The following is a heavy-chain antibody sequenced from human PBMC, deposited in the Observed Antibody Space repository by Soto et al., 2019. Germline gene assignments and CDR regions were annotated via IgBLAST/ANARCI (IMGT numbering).Heavy chain of an antibody. D-gene: IGHD3-22*01. CDR1: RFTFSTYW. Sequence: LRLSCAASRFTFSTYWMHWVRQAPGKGLVWVSRINSDGTGTSYADSVKGRITISRDNAKNTLYLQMNSLRSEDTAVYYCAGDSSGYSYDAFDIWGQGTMVTVSS. V-gene: IGHV3-74*01. CDR3: AGDSSGYSYDAFDI. CDR2: INSDGTGT. J-gene: IGHJ3*02.